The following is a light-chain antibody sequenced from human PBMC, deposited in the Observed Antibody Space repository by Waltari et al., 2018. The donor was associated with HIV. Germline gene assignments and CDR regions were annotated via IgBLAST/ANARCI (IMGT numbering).Light chain of an antibody. CDR3: QSYDSSLSAL. V-gene: IGLV1-40*01. Sequence: QSVLTQPPSVSGAPGQRVTISCTGSSSNIGAGYDVHWYQQLPGTAPKLLIYGNIKRPSGVPDRFSGSKAGTSASLGITGLQAEDEADYYCQSYDSSLSALFGGGTKLTVL. J-gene: IGLJ2*01. CDR1: SSNIGAGYD. CDR2: GNI.